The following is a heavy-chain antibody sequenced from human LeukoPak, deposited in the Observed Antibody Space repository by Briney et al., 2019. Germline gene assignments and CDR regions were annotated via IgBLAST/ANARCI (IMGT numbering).Heavy chain of an antibody. CDR1: GGSFSGYY. CDR3: ARGEYSGSSYYFDY. D-gene: IGHD1-26*01. Sequence: SETLSLTCAVYGGSFSGYYWSWIRQPPGKGLEWIGEINHSGSTNYNPSLESRVTISVDTSKNQFSLKLSSVTAADTAVYYRARGEYSGSSYYFDYWGQGTLVTVSS. CDR2: INHSGST. V-gene: IGHV4-34*01. J-gene: IGHJ4*02.